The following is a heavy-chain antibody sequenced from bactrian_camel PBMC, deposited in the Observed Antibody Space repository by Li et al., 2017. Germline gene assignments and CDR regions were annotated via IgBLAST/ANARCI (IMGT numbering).Heavy chain of an antibody. CDR2: IRRDDLT. D-gene: IGHD2*01. CDR1: GLSVSDFS. Sequence: VQLVESGGGSVQTGGSLRLSCAPSGLSVSDFSMTWFRQSPGKEREGVAAIRRDDLTAYTDSVKGRFTIPKDNAGNSLYLQMNNLEPEDTATYFCAADSFNLQLARHYKYWGQGTQVTVS. V-gene: IGHV3S67*01. CDR3: AADSFNLQLARHYKY. J-gene: IGHJ4*01.